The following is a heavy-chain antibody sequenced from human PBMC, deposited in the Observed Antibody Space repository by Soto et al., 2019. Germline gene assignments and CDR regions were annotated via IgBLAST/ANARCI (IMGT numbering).Heavy chain of an antibody. Sequence: PSETLSLTCTVSGGFLSSYYWSWIRQPAGKGLEWIGRIYTSGSTNYNPSLKSRVTMSVDTSKNQFSLKLSSVTAADTAVYYCARDGHGSGSYRYYYGMDVWGQGTTVTVSS. J-gene: IGHJ6*02. CDR3: ARDGHGSGSYRYYYGMDV. D-gene: IGHD3-10*01. CDR2: IYTSGST. CDR1: GGFLSSYY. V-gene: IGHV4-4*07.